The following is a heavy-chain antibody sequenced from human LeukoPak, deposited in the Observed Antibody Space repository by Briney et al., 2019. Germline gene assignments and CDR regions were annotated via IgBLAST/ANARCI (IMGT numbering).Heavy chain of an antibody. CDR2: IYYSGST. CDR3: ARNPHTTVAGNDHIFWFDP. D-gene: IGHD6-19*01. CDR1: GGSISSRSYY. J-gene: IGHJ5*02. V-gene: IGHV4-39*07. Sequence: SETLSLTCTVSGGSISSRSYYWGWIRQPPGKGLEWIGSIYYSGSTYYNPSLKSRVTISVDRFKNQFSLKLTSVTAADTAVYHCARNPHTTVAGNDHIFWFDPWGQGTLVTVSS.